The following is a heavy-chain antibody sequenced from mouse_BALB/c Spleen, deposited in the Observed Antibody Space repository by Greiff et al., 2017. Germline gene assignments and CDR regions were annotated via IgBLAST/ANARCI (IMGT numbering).Heavy chain of an antibody. CDR2: ISDGGSYT. Sequence: EVHLVESGGGLVKPGGSLKLSCAASGFTFSSYAMSWVRQTPEKRLEWVATISDGGSYTYYPDSVKGRFTISRDNAKNNLYLQMSSLKSEDTAMYYCARGGTTVVAPFDYWGQGTTLTVSS. CDR3: ARGGTTVVAPFDY. CDR1: GFTFSSYA. J-gene: IGHJ2*01. V-gene: IGHV5-4*01. D-gene: IGHD1-1*01.